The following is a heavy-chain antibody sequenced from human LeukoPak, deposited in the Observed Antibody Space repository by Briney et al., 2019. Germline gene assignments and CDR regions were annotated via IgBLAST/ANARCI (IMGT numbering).Heavy chain of an antibody. CDR2: INQDGSEE. V-gene: IGHV3-7*01. D-gene: IGHD1-26*01. CDR3: ARWKMELQRNAFDF. J-gene: IGHJ3*01. CDR1: GFTFRTYW. Sequence: PGGSLRLSCAASGFTFRTYWMSWIRQAPGKEPEWVADINQDGSEEYYLQSVRGRFTVSRDNAQNAVFLQMTNLRADDTAVYYCARWKMELQRNAFDFWGQGIVVTVSS.